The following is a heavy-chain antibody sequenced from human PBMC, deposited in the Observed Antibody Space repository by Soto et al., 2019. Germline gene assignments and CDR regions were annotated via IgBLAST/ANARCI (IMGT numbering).Heavy chain of an antibody. CDR3: ARDPHALDY. D-gene: IGHD2-2*01. CDR1: GFTFSSYS. V-gene: IGHV3-48*02. J-gene: IGHJ4*02. CDR2: IYSTGAAI. Sequence: EVQLVESGGGLVQPGGSLRLCWAASGFTFSSYSMNWVRQAPGKGLEWVAYIYSTGAAIYYADSVEGRFIISRDNAKNTLYLQMNSLRDEDTAVYYCARDPHALDYWGQGTLVTVSS.